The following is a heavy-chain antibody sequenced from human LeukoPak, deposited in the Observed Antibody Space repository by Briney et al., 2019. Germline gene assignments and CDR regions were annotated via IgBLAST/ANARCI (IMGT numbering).Heavy chain of an antibody. J-gene: IGHJ4*02. CDR2: IGSGGSYI. D-gene: IGHD6-13*01. V-gene: IGHV3-21*01. CDR1: GFTFSTAW. CDR3: TRGEYGVAAAGSDY. Sequence: PGGSLRLSCAASGFTFSTAWMNWVRQAPGMGLEWVSSIGSGGSYIHYADSVKGRFIISRDNAKNSLFLQMHSLRAEDTAVYYCTRGEYGVAAAGSDYWGQGTLVTVSS.